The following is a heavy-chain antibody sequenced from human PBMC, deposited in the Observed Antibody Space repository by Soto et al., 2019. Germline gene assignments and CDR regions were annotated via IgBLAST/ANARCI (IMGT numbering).Heavy chain of an antibody. V-gene: IGHV3-33*01. J-gene: IGHJ6*02. Sequence: QVQLVESGGGVVQPGRSLRLSCVGSGFPFWHYGMHWVRQAPGKWLEWVAVIWSDGKKESYADFVKGRFAISRDNFKDTLYLQMNSLRAEDTAVYYCARDRDGGWFHMDVWGQGTTVTVSS. CDR3: ARDRDGGWFHMDV. CDR2: IWSDGKKE. D-gene: IGHD6-19*01. CDR1: GFPFWHYG.